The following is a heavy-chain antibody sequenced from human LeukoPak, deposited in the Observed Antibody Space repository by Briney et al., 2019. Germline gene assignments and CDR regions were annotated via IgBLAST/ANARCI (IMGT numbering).Heavy chain of an antibody. CDR1: GGSISSYY. V-gene: IGHV4-59*08. Sequence: SETLSLTCSVSGGSISSYYWSWIRQPPGKGLEWIGYIYYSGSTSYNPSLKSRVTISVDTSKNQFSLKLSSMTAADTAVYYCARYTGEDNWFDPWGQGTLVTVSS. D-gene: IGHD7-27*01. J-gene: IGHJ5*02. CDR3: ARYTGEDNWFDP. CDR2: IYYSGST.